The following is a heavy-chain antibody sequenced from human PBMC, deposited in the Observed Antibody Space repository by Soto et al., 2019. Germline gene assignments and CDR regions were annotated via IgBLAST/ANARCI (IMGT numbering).Heavy chain of an antibody. CDR3: ARLGFEYDTLTAYYNVHHYYGLDV. D-gene: IGHD3-9*01. CDR1: GFSFTTYW. V-gene: IGHV5-51*01. CDR2: IYPGDSDT. J-gene: IGHJ6*02. Sequence: PGESLKISCKGSGFSFTTYWIAWVRQMPGKGLEWMGVIYPGDSDTRYSPSFQGQVTISADKSISTAYLRWSSLKASDTAMYYCARLGFEYDTLTAYYNVHHYYGLDVWGQGTSVTVSS.